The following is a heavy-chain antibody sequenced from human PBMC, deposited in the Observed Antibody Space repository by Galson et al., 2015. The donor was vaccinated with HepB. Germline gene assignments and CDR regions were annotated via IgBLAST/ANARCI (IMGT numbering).Heavy chain of an antibody. V-gene: IGHV3-11*05. CDR3: ARVGVVVPAAYNWFDP. CDR2: ISSSSSYT. CDR1: GFTFSDYY. D-gene: IGHD2-2*01. J-gene: IGHJ5*02. Sequence: SLRLSCAASGFTFSDYYMSWIRQAPGKGLEWVSYISSSSSYTNYADSVKGRFTISRDNAKNSLYLQMNSLRAEDTAVYYCARVGVVVPAAYNWFDPWGQGTLVTVSS.